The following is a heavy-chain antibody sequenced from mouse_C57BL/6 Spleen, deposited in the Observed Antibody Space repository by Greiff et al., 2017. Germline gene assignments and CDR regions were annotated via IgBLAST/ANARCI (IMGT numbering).Heavy chain of an antibody. Sequence: LVESGAELVRPGASVTLSCKASGYTFTDYEMHWVKQTPVHGLEWIGAIDPETGGTAYNQKFKGKAILTADKSSSTAYMELRSLTSEDSAVYYCTRYDYVGPWFAYWGQGTLVTVSA. CDR3: TRYDYVGPWFAY. D-gene: IGHD2-4*01. V-gene: IGHV1-15*01. CDR2: IDPETGGT. J-gene: IGHJ3*01. CDR1: GYTFTDYE.